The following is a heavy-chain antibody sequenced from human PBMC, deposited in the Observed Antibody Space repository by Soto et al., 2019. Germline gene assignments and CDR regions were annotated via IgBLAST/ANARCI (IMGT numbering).Heavy chain of an antibody. D-gene: IGHD3-9*01. Sequence: PGGSLRLSCAASGFTFSSYSINWVRQAPGKGLEWVSSISTSSSYIYYADSVKGRFTISRDNARKSLYLQMNSLRAEDTAVYYCARGGYDILTGTLAYGLDVWGQGTTVTVSS. CDR1: GFTFSSYS. CDR3: ARGGYDILTGTLAYGLDV. J-gene: IGHJ6*02. CDR2: ISTSSSYI. V-gene: IGHV3-21*01.